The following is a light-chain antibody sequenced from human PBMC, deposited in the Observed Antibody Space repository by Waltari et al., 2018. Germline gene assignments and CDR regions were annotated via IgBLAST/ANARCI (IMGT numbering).Light chain of an antibody. CDR2: GKH. CDR1: SLRTYY. Sequence: SSELTQDTAVSVALGQTVRITCQGDSLRTYYANWYQQKPGQAPVLVIYGKHNRPSGIPDRLSASSSGNTASLTIAGAQAEDEADYYCNSRDSSGNPYVFGSGTKVTVL. J-gene: IGLJ1*01. V-gene: IGLV3-19*01. CDR3: NSRDSSGNPYV.